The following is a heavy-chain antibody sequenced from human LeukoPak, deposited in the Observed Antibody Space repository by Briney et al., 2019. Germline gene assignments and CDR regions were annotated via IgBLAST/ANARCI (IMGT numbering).Heavy chain of an antibody. D-gene: IGHD5-12*01. Sequence: PGGSLRLSCAASGFTFSSYAMSWVRQAPGKGLEWVAVISYDGSNKYYADSVKGRFTISRDNSKNTLYLQMNSLRAEDTAVYYCATSTDIVATIAWAFDYWGQGTLVTVSS. CDR1: GFTFSSYA. V-gene: IGHV3-30*03. CDR3: ATSTDIVATIAWAFDY. J-gene: IGHJ4*02. CDR2: ISYDGSNK.